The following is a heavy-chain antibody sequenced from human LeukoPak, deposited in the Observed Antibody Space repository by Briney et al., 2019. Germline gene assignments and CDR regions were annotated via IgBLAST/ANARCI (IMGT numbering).Heavy chain of an antibody. D-gene: IGHD6-6*01. CDR1: GGSFSGYY. J-gene: IGHJ4*02. CDR3: ARGHKEKLAARHPRNLKYFDY. CDR2: INHSGST. Sequence: SETLSLTCAVYGGSFSGYYWSWIRQPPGKGLEWIGEINHSGSTNYNPSLKSRVTISVDTSKNQFSLKLSSVTAADTAVYYCARGHKEKLAARHPRNLKYFDYWGQGTLVTVSS. V-gene: IGHV4-34*01.